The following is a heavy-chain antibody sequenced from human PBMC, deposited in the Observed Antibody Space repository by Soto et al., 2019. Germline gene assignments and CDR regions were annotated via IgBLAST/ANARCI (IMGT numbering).Heavy chain of an antibody. CDR3: ARGXXYYDSSGLSY. Sequence: EVQLVESGGGLVQPGGSLRLSCAASGFTFSSYSMNWVRQAPGKGLEWVSYISSSSSTIYYADSVKGRFTISRDNAMNSLYLQMNXLXXEDTAVYYCARGXXYYDSSGLSYWGQGTLVTVSS. V-gene: IGHV3-48*01. J-gene: IGHJ4*02. D-gene: IGHD3-22*01. CDR2: ISSSSSTI. CDR1: GFTFSSYS.